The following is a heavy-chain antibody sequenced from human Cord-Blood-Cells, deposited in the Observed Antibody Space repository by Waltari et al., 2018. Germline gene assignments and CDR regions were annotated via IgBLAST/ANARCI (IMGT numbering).Heavy chain of an antibody. CDR3: ARVVYDILTGYSFDY. V-gene: IGHV4-34*01. CDR1: GGSFSGYY. D-gene: IGHD3-9*01. Sequence: QVQLQQWGAGLLKPSETLSLPCAVYGGSFSGYYWSWIRQPPGKGLEWIGEINHSGSTNYNPSLKSRVTISVDTSKNQFSLKRSSVTAADTAVYYCARVVYDILTGYSFDYWGQGTLVTVSS. J-gene: IGHJ4*02. CDR2: INHSGST.